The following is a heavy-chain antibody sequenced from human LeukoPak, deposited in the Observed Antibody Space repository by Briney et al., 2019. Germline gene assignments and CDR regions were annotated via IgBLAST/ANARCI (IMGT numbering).Heavy chain of an antibody. V-gene: IGHV3-74*01. Sequence: GGSLRLSCAGSGFTFSNYWMHWVRHAPGKGLVWVSRINRDGSSTNYADSVKGRFTISRDNAKNTLQLQMNSLRAEDTAVYYCATEGVQSQGFDQWGQGTLVTVSS. D-gene: IGHD3-10*01. CDR1: GFTFSNYW. CDR2: INRDGSST. J-gene: IGHJ4*02. CDR3: ATEGVQSQGFDQ.